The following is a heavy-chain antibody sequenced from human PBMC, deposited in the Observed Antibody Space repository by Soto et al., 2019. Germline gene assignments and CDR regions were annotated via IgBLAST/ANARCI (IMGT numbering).Heavy chain of an antibody. CDR1: GYTFTSYG. J-gene: IGHJ6*02. D-gene: IGHD3-10*01. Sequence: QVQLVQSGAEVKKPGASVKVSCKASGYTFTSYGISWVRQAPGQGLEWMGWINTNTGNPTYAQGFTGRFVFSLDTSVSTAYLQICSLKAEDTAVYYCARERFGELFRLEYYYGMDVWGQGTTVTVSS. V-gene: IGHV7-4-1*01. CDR3: ARERFGELFRLEYYYGMDV. CDR2: INTNTGNP.